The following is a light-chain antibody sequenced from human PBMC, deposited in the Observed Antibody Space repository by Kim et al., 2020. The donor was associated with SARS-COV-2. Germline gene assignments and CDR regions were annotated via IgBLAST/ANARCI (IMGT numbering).Light chain of an antibody. CDR1: SSDVGTYNS. CDR3: CSYAGGHTYWV. J-gene: IGLJ3*02. V-gene: IGLV2-11*01. CDR2: AVS. Sequence: QSALTQPRSVSGSPGQSVTISCTGTSSDVGTYNSVSWYQLHPGKAPKVLIYAVSKRPSGVPDRFSGSKSGNTASLTISGLQAEDEADYHCCSYAGGHTYWVFGGGTKLTVL.